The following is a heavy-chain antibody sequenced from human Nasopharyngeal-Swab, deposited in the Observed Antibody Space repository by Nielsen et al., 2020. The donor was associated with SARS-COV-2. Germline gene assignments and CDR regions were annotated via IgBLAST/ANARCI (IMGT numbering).Heavy chain of an antibody. CDR3: ARLTGPLGVFDY. V-gene: IGHV3-7*01. J-gene: IGHJ4*02. CDR1: GFTFSSYW. D-gene: IGHD7-27*01. Sequence: GESLKISCAASGFTFSSYWMSWVRQAPGKGLEWVANIEQDGSEKYYVDSVKGRFTISRDNAKNSLYLQMNSLRAEDTAVYYCARLTGPLGVFDYWGQGTLVTVSS. CDR2: IEQDGSEK.